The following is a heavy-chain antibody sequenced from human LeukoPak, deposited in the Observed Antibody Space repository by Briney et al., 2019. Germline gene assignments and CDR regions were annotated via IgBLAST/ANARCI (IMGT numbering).Heavy chain of an antibody. D-gene: IGHD1-1*01. Sequence: ASVRVSCKASGYTFTDCYLNWVRQAPGQGLEWMGWINPDSGGTTYAQKFQGRVTMTRDTSISTVHMELSRLRSDDTAVYYCARETSEKKPFEDWGQGTLVTVSS. CDR3: ARETSEKKPFED. CDR1: GYTFTDCY. CDR2: INPDSGGT. V-gene: IGHV1-2*02. J-gene: IGHJ4*02.